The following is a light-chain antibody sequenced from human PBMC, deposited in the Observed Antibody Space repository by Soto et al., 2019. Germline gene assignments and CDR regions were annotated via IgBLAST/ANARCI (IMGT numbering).Light chain of an antibody. CDR3: QQSYSNPVT. CDR2: AAS. J-gene: IGKJ4*01. Sequence: DIQMTQSPSSLSASVGDRVTITCRAGQSISSFLNWYQQKPGKAPTLLIYAASTLQSGVPLRFSGSESGTDFTLTISSLQPEDFATYYCQQSYSNPVTVGGGTKVEIK. V-gene: IGKV1-39*01. CDR1: QSISSF.